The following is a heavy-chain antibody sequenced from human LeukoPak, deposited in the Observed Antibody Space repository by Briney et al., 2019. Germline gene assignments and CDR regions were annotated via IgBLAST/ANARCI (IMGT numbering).Heavy chain of an antibody. CDR3: ATSSSRILDY. V-gene: IGHV3-30-3*01. J-gene: IGHJ4*02. CDR2: ISYDGSNK. Sequence: GGSLRLSCAASGFTFSSYAMHWVRQAPGKGLEWVAVISYDGSNKYYANSVKGRFTISRDNSKNTLYLQMNSLRAEDTAVYYCATSSSRILDYWGRGTLVTVSS. CDR1: GFTFSSYA. D-gene: IGHD6-6*01.